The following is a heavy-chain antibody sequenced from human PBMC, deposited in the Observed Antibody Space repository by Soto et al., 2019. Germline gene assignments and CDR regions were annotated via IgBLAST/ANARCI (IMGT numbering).Heavy chain of an antibody. D-gene: IGHD3-10*01. CDR1: GGSFSGYY. CDR3: ARGITMVRGVIPRPYFDY. CDR2: INHSGSA. Sequence: SETLSLTCAVYGGSFSGYYWSWIRQLPGKGLEWIGEINHSGSANYNPSLKSRVTISVDTSKNQFSLKLSSVTAADTAVYYCARGITMVRGVIPRPYFDYWGQGTLVTVSS. J-gene: IGHJ4*02. V-gene: IGHV4-34*01.